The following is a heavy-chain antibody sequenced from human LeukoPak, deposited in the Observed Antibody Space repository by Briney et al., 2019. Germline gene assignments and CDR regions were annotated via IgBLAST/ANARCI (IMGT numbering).Heavy chain of an antibody. D-gene: IGHD1-26*01. CDR2: NTQSVNT. Sequence: SETLSLTCGVYGGFFSYYYWRWIRQPPGKGLEFIGENTQSVNTNNNPSIKSRVTISVDMSKNKVSLRLSSVTAADTAVYYCARQGGSYYAIDDWGQGTLVTVSS. CDR3: ARQGGSYYAIDD. CDR1: GGFFSYYY. J-gene: IGHJ4*02. V-gene: IGHV4-34*01.